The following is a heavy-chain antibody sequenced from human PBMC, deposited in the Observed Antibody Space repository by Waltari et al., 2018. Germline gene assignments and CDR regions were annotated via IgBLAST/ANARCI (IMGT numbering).Heavy chain of an antibody. CDR1: GLSFRGNS. Sequence: EVQLVESGGGLVKRGGCLRLSCGVAGLSFRGNSMNWVRQAPGKGLEWVSYISDGSDYSYYADSVKGRFTISRDNAKNSLYLQMNRLRTDDTAVYYCARDFYCSDGRCTDYWGQGTLVTVSS. CDR2: ISDGSDYS. D-gene: IGHD2-15*01. CDR3: ARDFYCSDGRCTDY. V-gene: IGHV3-21*01. J-gene: IGHJ4*02.